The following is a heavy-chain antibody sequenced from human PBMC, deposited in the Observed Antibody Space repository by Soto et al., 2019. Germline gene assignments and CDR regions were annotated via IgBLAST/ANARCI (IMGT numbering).Heavy chain of an antibody. CDR3: ARGGSVVLVPEEKQVDIYSMDP. J-gene: IGHJ6*02. D-gene: IGHD6-6*01. Sequence: QVQLVQSGAELKQPGASVKISCTSSGYMFTNYFIHLVRLAPAQGFQWIGIFNPRFGSSGTAQQFKGRVSMSIDTSPNTLYIEVRSLTLAAPGVYFCARGGSVVLVPEEKQVDIYSMDPWGQGTTVIV. CDR1: GYMFTNYF. CDR2: FNPRFGSS. V-gene: IGHV1-46*01.